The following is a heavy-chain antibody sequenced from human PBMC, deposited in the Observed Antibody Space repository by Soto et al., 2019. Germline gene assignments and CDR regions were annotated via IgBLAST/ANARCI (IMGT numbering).Heavy chain of an antibody. CDR1: GYTFTGYG. CDR3: ARGRDGSGSLDWLDP. D-gene: IGHD3-10*01. Sequence: ASVKVSCKSSGYTFTGYGISWVRQAPGQGLQWMGWISTYNDKTDYPQNLQDRVTLTTDTSTSTAYMELTSLRSDDTAVYYCARGRDGSGSLDWLDPWGQGXLVTVYS. V-gene: IGHV1-18*01. CDR2: ISTYNDKT. J-gene: IGHJ5*02.